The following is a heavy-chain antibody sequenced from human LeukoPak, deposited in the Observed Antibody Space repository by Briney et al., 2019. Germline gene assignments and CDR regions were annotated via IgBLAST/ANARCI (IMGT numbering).Heavy chain of an antibody. D-gene: IGHD3-22*01. CDR3: AKVPHLYYYDSSGSYFDI. CDR1: GFTFDDYA. CDR2: ISWNSGSI. Sequence: GRSLRLSCAASGFTFDDYAMHWVRQAPGKGLEWVSGISWNSGSIGYADSVKGRFTISRDNAKNSLYLQMNSLRAEDTALYYCAKVPHLYYYDSSGSYFDIWGQGTMVTVSS. V-gene: IGHV3-9*01. J-gene: IGHJ3*02.